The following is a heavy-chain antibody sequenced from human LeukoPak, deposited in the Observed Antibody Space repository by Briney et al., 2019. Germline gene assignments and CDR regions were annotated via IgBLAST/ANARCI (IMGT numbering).Heavy chain of an antibody. CDR2: IYYSGST. V-gene: IGHV4-39*01. CDR3: ARPLGYCSSTSCYHLNWFDP. Sequence: SETLSLTCTVSGGSIGSSSYYWGWVRQPPGKGLEWIGSIYYSGSTYYNPSLKSRVTISVDTSKNQFSLKLSSVTAADTAVYYCARPLGYCSSTSCYHLNWFDPWGQGTLVTVSS. J-gene: IGHJ5*02. D-gene: IGHD2-2*01. CDR1: GGSIGSSSYY.